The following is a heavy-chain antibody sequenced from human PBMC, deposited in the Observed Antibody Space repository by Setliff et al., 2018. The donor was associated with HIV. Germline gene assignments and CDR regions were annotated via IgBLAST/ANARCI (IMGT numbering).Heavy chain of an antibody. CDR3: AREGSTYYCYYYMDV. J-gene: IGHJ6*03. Sequence: GSLRLSCAASGFSFSDYYMNWIRQAPGKGLEWVSYISSSGSNRYYADSMKGRFTISRDNAKNSLYLQMNSLRAEDTAVYYCAREGSTYYCYYYMDVWGKGTTVTVSS. CDR1: GFSFSDYY. CDR2: ISSSGSNR. V-gene: IGHV3-11*04.